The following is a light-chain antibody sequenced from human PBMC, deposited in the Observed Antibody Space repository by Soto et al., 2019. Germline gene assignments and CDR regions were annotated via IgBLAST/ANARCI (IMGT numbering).Light chain of an antibody. CDR1: QSVSNN. V-gene: IGKV3-15*01. CDR2: GAS. J-gene: IGKJ1*01. Sequence: EIVMTQSPATLSVSPGERATLSCRASQSVSNNLAWYQQKPGQAPRLLIYGASTRATGIPARFSGSGSGTEFTLTISSLQSEDFAVYYCQQHNVWPRTFGQGTKVEI. CDR3: QQHNVWPRT.